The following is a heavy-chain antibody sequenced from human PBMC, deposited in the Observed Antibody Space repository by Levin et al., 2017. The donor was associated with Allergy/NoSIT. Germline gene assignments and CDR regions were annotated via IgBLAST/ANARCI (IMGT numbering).Heavy chain of an antibody. CDR2: IHRSGST. CDR3: ARFRPNYEFWSNSNYDYEMDG. D-gene: IGHD3-3*01. Sequence: SETLSLTCTVSGASISDYYWTWIRQPPGKGLEWIGYIHRSGSTNHHPSLKSRVTISVDTSKNQFSLKLSSVTAADTAVYHCARFRPNYEFWSNSNYDYEMDGWGQGTTVTVSS. V-gene: IGHV4-59*01. CDR1: GASISDYY. J-gene: IGHJ6*02.